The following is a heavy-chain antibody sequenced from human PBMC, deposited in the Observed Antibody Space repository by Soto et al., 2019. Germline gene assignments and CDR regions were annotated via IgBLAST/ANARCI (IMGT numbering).Heavy chain of an antibody. CDR3: ASVRRPYNLEGIVGAAADY. V-gene: IGHV4-31*03. D-gene: IGHD1-26*01. Sequence: QVLLQESGPGLVKPSQTLSLTCTVTGGSISTAEYYWSWIRQHPGKGLEWIGYIFYTGSTYYNPSLKSRVTISVDPSKNQFSLKLNSLTAADTAVYYCASVRRPYNLEGIVGAAADYWGQGTLVTVSS. CDR1: GGSISTAEYY. J-gene: IGHJ4*02. CDR2: IFYTGST.